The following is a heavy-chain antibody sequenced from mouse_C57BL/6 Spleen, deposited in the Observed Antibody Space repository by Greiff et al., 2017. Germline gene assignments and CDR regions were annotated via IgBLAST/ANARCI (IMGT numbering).Heavy chain of an antibody. V-gene: IGHV1-81*01. D-gene: IGHD1-1*01. Sequence: VQLQQSGAELARPGASVKLSCTASGFTFTSYGISWVKQRTGQGLEWIGEIYPRSGNTYYTEKFKGMATLTADKSSSTAYMELRSLTSEDSAVYCCARERGSSGYFEVWGTGTTVTVSS. J-gene: IGHJ1*03. CDR3: ARERGSSGYFEV. CDR1: GFTFTSYG. CDR2: IYPRSGNT.